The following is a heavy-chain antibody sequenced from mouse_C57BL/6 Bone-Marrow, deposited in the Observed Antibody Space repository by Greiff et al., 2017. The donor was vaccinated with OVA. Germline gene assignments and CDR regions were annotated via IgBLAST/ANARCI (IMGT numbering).Heavy chain of an antibody. V-gene: IGHV6-3*01. CDR3: TVGVVATRKYYYAMDY. Sequence: EVKLEESGGGLVQPGGSMKLSCVASGFTFSNYWMNWVRQSPEKGLEWVAQIRLKSDNYATHYAESVKGRFTISRDDSKSSVYLQMNNLRAEDTGIYYCTVGVVATRKYYYAMDYWGQGTSVTVSS. J-gene: IGHJ4*01. CDR1: GFTFSNYW. D-gene: IGHD1-1*01. CDR2: IRLKSDNYAT.